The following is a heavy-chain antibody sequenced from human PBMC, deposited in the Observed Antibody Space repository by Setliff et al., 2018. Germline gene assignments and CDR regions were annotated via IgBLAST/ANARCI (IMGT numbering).Heavy chain of an antibody. Sequence: GGSLRLSCAASGFTFSSYAMHWVRQAPGKGLEWVAVISYDGSNKYYADSVKGRFTISRDNSKNSLYLQMNSLRAEDTAVYYCASGCIAASRCYGMDVWGQGTTVTVSS. CDR2: ISYDGSNK. CDR3: ASGCIAASRCYGMDV. D-gene: IGHD6-6*01. CDR1: GFTFSSYA. J-gene: IGHJ6*02. V-gene: IGHV3-30-3*01.